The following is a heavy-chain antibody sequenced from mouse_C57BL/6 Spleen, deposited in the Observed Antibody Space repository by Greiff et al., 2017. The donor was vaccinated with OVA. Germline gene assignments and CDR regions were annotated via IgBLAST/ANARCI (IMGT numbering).Heavy chain of an antibody. CDR1: GYTFTSYW. CDR2: IYPGSGST. Sequence: QVQLQQPGAELVKPGASVKMSCKASGYTFTSYWITWVKQRPGQGLEWIGDIYPGSGSTNYNEKFKSKATLTVDTSSSTAYMQLSSLTSEDSAVDYGASDYYGSRYWYFDVWGTGTTVTVSS. CDR3: ASDYYGSRYWYFDV. D-gene: IGHD1-1*01. J-gene: IGHJ1*03. V-gene: IGHV1-55*01.